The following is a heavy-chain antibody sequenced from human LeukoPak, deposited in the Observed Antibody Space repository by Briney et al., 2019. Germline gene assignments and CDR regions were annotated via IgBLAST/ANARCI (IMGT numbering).Heavy chain of an antibody. J-gene: IGHJ4*02. Sequence: GGSLRLSCAASGFTFSSYSINWVRQAPGKGLEWVSSISSSSSYIYYADSVKGRFTISRDNAKNSLCLQMNSLRAEDTAVYYCARSIGGEGYYFDYWGQGTLVTVSS. V-gene: IGHV3-21*01. CDR3: ARSIGGEGYYFDY. CDR1: GFTFSSYS. CDR2: ISSSSSYI. D-gene: IGHD2-21*01.